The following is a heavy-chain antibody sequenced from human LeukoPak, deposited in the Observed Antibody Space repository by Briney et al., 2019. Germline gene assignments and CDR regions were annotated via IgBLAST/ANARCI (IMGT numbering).Heavy chain of an antibody. V-gene: IGHV4-30-4*01. CDR1: GGSISSGDYY. D-gene: IGHD2-21*02. CDR2: IYYSGST. CDR3: ARGGDCGGDCYSFDY. J-gene: IGHJ4*02. Sequence: SETLSLTCTVSGGSISSGDYYWSWIRQPPGKGLEWIGYIYYSGSTYYNPSLKSRVTISVDTSKNQFSLKLSSVTAADTAVYYCARGGDCGGDCYSFDYWGQGTLVTVSS.